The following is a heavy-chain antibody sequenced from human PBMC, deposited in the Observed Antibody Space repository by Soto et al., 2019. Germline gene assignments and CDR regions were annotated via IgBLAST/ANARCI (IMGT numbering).Heavy chain of an antibody. J-gene: IGHJ6*02. V-gene: IGHV1-18*01. CDR2: ISAYNGNT. Sequence: WASVKVSCKASGYTFTSYGISWVRQAPGQGLEWMGWISAYNGNTNYAQKLQGRVTMTTDTSTSTAYMELRSLRSDDTAVYYCARDDHIVVVPTSLGAMDVWGQGTTVTVSS. CDR3: ARDDHIVVVPTSLGAMDV. CDR1: GYTFTSYG. D-gene: IGHD2-2*01.